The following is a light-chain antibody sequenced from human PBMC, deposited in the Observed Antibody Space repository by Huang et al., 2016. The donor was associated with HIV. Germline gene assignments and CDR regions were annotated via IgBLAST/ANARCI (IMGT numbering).Light chain of an antibody. CDR3: QQRFT. CDR2: NAT. J-gene: IGKJ3*01. CDR1: QSISSF. V-gene: IGKV3-11*01. Sequence: EIVLTQSPATLSLSPGERATLSCRASQSISSFLAWYQQKPGQAPRLLIYNATNRATGNPARFGGSGSGTDFTLTFSRLEPEDFAVYYCQQRFTFGPGTKVDIK.